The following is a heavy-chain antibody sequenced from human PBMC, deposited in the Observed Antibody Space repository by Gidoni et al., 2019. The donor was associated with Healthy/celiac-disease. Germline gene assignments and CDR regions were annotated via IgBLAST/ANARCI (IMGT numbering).Heavy chain of an antibody. V-gene: IGHV3-48*04. J-gene: IGHJ4*02. CDR3: ARGDRATVEPANAIYYFDY. CDR1: GFTLSSYS. CDR2: IGSSSSPI. D-gene: IGHD1-26*01. Sequence: EVQLVESGGGWVQPGGSLRLAGAASGFTLSSYSMNWVRQAPGKGLGWVSYIGSSSSPIYYAASVKGRFTISRDNAKNSLYLQMNSLRAEDTAVYYCARGDRATVEPANAIYYFDYWGQGTLVTVSS.